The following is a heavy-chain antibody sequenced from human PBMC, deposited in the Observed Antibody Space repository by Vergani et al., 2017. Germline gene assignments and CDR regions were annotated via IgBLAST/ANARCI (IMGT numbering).Heavy chain of an antibody. D-gene: IGHD1-14*01. V-gene: IGHV3-33*01. J-gene: IGHJ5*02. CDR1: GFTFNQYG. CDR3: ARDLRLLYNRFDP. CDR2: TWYDGNNK. Sequence: QVQLVESGGGVVQPGRSLRLSCAASGFTFNQYGMHWARQAPGKGLEWVAVTWYDGNNKQYADSVKGRFTISRDNSKRRMYLQMNSLRNEDTGVYYCARDLRLLYNRFDPWGQGTLVTVSS.